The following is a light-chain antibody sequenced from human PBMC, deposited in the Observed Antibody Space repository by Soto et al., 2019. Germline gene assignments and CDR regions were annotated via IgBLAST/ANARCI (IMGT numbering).Light chain of an antibody. CDR2: AAS. J-gene: IGKJ1*01. CDR3: HQPNSYPVT. Sequence: IPLTQSPSSLSASVGDRVTITCRASQGISSYLAWYQQKPGKAPKLLIYAASTLQSGVPSRFSGSRSGTDFALPISSLQPEDFATYYCHQPNSYPVTFGQGTQVEIK. V-gene: IGKV1-9*01. CDR1: QGISSY.